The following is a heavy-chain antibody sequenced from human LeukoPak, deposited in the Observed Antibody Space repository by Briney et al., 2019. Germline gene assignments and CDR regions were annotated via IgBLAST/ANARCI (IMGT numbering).Heavy chain of an antibody. D-gene: IGHD6-13*01. Sequence: GGSLRLSCAASGFTFDDYAMHWVRQAPGKGLEWVSGFSWNSGSIDYADSVKGRFTISRDNAKNSLYLQMNSLRAEDTALYYCANARGSSSWYDYWGQGTLVTVSS. CDR2: FSWNSGSI. CDR1: GFTFDDYA. V-gene: IGHV3-9*01. CDR3: ANARGSSSWYDY. J-gene: IGHJ4*02.